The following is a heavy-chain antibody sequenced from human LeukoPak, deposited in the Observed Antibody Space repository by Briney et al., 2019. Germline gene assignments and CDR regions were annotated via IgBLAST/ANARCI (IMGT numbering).Heavy chain of an antibody. CDR1: GGSISSGDYY. CDR2: IYYSGST. CDR3: ARTTPNWGIFDY. J-gene: IGHJ4*02. D-gene: IGHD3-16*01. V-gene: IGHV4-30-4*02. Sequence: PSETLSLTCTVSGGSISSGDYYWSWIRQPPGKGLEWIGYIYYSGSTYYNPSLKSRVTISVDTSKNQFSLKLSSVTAADTAVYYCARTTPNWGIFDYWGQGTLVTVSS.